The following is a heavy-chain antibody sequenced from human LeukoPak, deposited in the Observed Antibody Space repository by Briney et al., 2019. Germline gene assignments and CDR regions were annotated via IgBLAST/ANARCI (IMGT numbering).Heavy chain of an antibody. CDR3: AREAPYDSSGYYSDY. CDR2: IWYDGSNK. Sequence: PGGSLRLSCAASGFTFNSFGIHWVRQAPGKGLEWVAGIWYDGSNKYYADSVKGRFTISRDNSKNTLYLQMNSLRAEDTAVYYCAREAPYDSSGYYSDYWGQGTLVTVSS. V-gene: IGHV3-33*01. CDR1: GFTFNSFG. J-gene: IGHJ4*02. D-gene: IGHD3-22*01.